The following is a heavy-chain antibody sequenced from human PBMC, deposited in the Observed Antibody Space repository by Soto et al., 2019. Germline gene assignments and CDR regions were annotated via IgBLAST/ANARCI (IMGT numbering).Heavy chain of an antibody. Sequence: GGSLRLSCAASGFTFSSYWMHWVRQAPGKGLVWVSRINSDGSDTTYADSVKGRFTISRDNARNRLYLQMNSLRAEDTAVYYCARDRTYSNNFDYRGQGTLVTVSS. CDR1: GFTFSSYW. CDR3: ARDRTYSNNFDY. J-gene: IGHJ4*02. V-gene: IGHV3-74*01. CDR2: INSDGSDT. D-gene: IGHD4-4*01.